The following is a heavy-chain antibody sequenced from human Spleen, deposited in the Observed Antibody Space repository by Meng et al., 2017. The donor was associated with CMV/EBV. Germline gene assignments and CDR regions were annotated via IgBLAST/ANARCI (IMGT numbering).Heavy chain of an antibody. Sequence: GGSLRLSCGASGFIFSDHSMNWVRQAPGKGLEWISHINGRGKNIMYSDSVKGRFTISRDNTKNLLYLQMNSLRAEDTAVYYCAREYIVVVPAATYYYYYGMDVWGQGTTVTVSS. CDR3: AREYIVVVPAATYYYYYGMDV. J-gene: IGHJ6*02. CDR2: INGRGKNI. D-gene: IGHD2-2*01. V-gene: IGHV3-21*01. CDR1: GFIFSDHS.